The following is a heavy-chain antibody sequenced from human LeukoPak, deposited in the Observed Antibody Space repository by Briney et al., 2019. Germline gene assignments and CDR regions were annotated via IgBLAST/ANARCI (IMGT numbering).Heavy chain of an antibody. CDR1: GYTFTGYY. CDR3: ARGFYYGSGSYVDY. CDR2: INPNSGGT. V-gene: IGHV1-2*02. Sequence: ASVKVSCKASGYTFTGYYMHWVRQAPGQGREWMGWINPNSGGTNYAQKFQGRVTMTRDTSISTAYMELSRLRSDDTAVYYCARGFYYGSGSYVDYWGQGTLVTVSS. D-gene: IGHD3-10*01. J-gene: IGHJ4*02.